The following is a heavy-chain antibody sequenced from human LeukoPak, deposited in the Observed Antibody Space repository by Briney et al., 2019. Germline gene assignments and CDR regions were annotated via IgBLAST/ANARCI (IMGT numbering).Heavy chain of an antibody. Sequence: ASVKVSCKASGYTFTSYQIHWVRQAPGHGLEWMGIINPSGGSTSYAQKFQGRVTMTRDTSTSTVYMELSSLRSEDTAVYYCARGYYDMRGFDPWGQGTLVTVSS. CDR1: GYTFTSYQ. CDR2: INPSGGST. CDR3: ARGYYDMRGFDP. V-gene: IGHV1-46*01. J-gene: IGHJ5*02. D-gene: IGHD3-22*01.